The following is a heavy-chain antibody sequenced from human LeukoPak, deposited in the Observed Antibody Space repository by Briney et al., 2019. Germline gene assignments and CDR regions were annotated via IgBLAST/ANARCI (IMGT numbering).Heavy chain of an antibody. CDR2: IKEDGSEK. D-gene: IGHD7-27*01. J-gene: IGHJ4*02. CDR3: GRGHWGLDY. V-gene: IGHV3-7*01. CDR1: GFIFSRYW. Sequence: PGGSLRLSCAASGFIFSRYWMSWVRQAPGKGLEWVANIKEDGSEKYYVESVKGRFTISRDNAKNSLYLQMNSLRDEDTAVYYCGRGHWGLDYWGQGALVTVSS.